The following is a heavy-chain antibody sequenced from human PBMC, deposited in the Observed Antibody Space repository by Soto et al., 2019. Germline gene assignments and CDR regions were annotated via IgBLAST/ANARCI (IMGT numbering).Heavy chain of an antibody. CDR1: GGSISSGGYY. V-gene: IGHV4-61*08. Sequence: SETLSLTCTVSGGSISSGGYYWSWIRQHPGKGLEWIGYIYYSGSTNYNPPLKSRVTISVDTSKNQFSLKLSSVTAADTAVYYCARETEMATSWGQGTLVTVSS. CDR3: ARETEMATS. D-gene: IGHD5-12*01. J-gene: IGHJ4*02. CDR2: IYYSGST.